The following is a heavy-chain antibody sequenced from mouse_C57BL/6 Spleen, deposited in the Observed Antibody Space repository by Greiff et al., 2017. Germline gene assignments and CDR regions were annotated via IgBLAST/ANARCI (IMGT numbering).Heavy chain of an antibody. Sequence: EVKLQESGGGLVQPGGSLRLSCAASGFTFSDYGMHWVRQAPEKGLEWVAYISSGSSTIYYADTVQCRFTISRDNAKNPLFLQMHSLRAEDTAMYSCARRDGNYGFDYWGQGTTLTVSS. V-gene: IGHV5-17*01. CDR1: GFTFSDYG. D-gene: IGHD2-1*01. CDR3: ARRDGNYGFDY. CDR2: ISSGSSTI. J-gene: IGHJ2*01.